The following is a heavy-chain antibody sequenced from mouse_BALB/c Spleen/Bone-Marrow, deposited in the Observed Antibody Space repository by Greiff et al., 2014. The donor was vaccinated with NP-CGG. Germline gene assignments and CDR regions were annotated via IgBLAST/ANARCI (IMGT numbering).Heavy chain of an antibody. D-gene: IGHD1-1*01. V-gene: IGHV14-3*02. CDR1: GFNIKDTY. Sequence: EVKLMESGAELVKPGASVKLSCTASGFNIKDTYMHWVKQRPEQGLERIGRIDPANGNTKYDPKFQGKATITADTSSNTAYLQLSSLTSEDTAVYYCAYGSSYDYFDYWGQGTTLTVSS. CDR3: AYGSSYDYFDY. J-gene: IGHJ2*01. CDR2: IDPANGNT.